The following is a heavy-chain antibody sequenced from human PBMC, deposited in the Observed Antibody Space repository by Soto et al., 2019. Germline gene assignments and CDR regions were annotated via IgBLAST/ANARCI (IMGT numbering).Heavy chain of an antibody. Sequence: PSETLSLTCTVSGGSISSVGYYWSWIRQHPGKGLEWIGYIYYSGSTYYNPPLKSRVTISVDTSKNQFSLKLSSVTAADTAVYYCARGDPADYWGQGTLVTVSS. CDR3: ARGDPADY. CDR2: IYYSGST. CDR1: GGSISSVGYY. J-gene: IGHJ4*02. V-gene: IGHV4-31*03. D-gene: IGHD3-16*01.